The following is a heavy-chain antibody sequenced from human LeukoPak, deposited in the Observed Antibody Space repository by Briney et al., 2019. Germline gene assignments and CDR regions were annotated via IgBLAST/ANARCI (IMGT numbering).Heavy chain of an antibody. CDR2: IYTSGNT. CDR1: GGSISSGSYY. V-gene: IGHV4-61*02. D-gene: IGHD4-17*01. CDR3: AREYSDQLRYFDY. J-gene: IGHJ4*02. Sequence: SETLSLTCTVSGGSISSGSYYWSWIRQPAGKGLEWIGRIYTSGNTNYNPSLKSRVTISIDTSNNQFSLNVNSVTAADTAVYYCAREYSDQLRYFDYWGQGSLVTVSS.